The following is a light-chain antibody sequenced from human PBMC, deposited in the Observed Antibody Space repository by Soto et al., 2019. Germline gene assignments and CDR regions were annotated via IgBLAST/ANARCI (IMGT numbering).Light chain of an antibody. V-gene: IGKV3-20*01. Sequence: EIVLTQSPGTLSLSPGERATLSCRASQSVSSSYLAWYQQKPGQAPRLLIYGASSRATGIPDRFSGNESGTDFTLTISRLEPEDFAVYYCQQYDSSLPYTFGQGTKLEIK. J-gene: IGKJ2*01. CDR1: QSVSSSY. CDR3: QQYDSSLPYT. CDR2: GAS.